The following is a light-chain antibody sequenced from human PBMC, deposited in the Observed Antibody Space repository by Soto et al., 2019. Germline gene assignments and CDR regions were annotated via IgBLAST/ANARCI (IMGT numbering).Light chain of an antibody. CDR1: QTISSNY. Sequence: ETVLTQSPGTLSLSPGERATLSCRASQTISSNYLAWYRQTPGQAPRLLIYGASNRATGIADRFSGSGSGTVFTLIISRLEPEYYAPYYCQQYGSSPSTFRHGTKVEIK. CDR2: GAS. CDR3: QQYGSSPST. V-gene: IGKV3-20*01. J-gene: IGKJ1*01.